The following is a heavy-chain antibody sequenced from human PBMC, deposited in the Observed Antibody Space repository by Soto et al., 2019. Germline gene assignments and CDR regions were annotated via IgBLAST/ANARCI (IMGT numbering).Heavy chain of an antibody. CDR3: ARDTVTSLKTYQGFYYYGMDV. V-gene: IGHV3-30*09. D-gene: IGHD2-2*01. J-gene: IGHJ6*02. CDR1: GFPFSSYT. Sequence: PGGSLRLSCTASGFPFSSYTMHWLRRAPGKGLEWVGIISFDGSRKYYADWLKGRIVISRDNSKDSLYLQMDTLRPDDTAIYYCARDTVTSLKTYQGFYYYGMDVWGQGTTVTVSS. CDR2: ISFDGSRK.